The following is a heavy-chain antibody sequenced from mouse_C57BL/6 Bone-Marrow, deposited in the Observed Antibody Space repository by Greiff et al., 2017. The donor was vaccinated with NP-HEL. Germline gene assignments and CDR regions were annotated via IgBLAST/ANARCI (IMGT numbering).Heavy chain of an antibody. CDR1: GYTFTDYY. V-gene: IGHV1-75*01. Sequence: VKLLESGPELVKPGASVKISCKASGYTFTDYYINWVKQRPGQGLEWIGWIFPGSGSTYYNEKFKGKATLTVDKSSSTAYMLLSSLTSEDSAVYFCARWDYAPYYFDYWGQGTTLTVSS. D-gene: IGHD2-4*01. J-gene: IGHJ2*01. CDR2: IFPGSGST. CDR3: ARWDYAPYYFDY.